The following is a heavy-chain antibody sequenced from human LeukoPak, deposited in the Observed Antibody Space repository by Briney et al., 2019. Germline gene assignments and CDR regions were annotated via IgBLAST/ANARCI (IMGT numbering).Heavy chain of an antibody. CDR3: AKGGGGDFPFDY. CDR2: LSGSGGST. D-gene: IGHD2-21*02. V-gene: IGHV3-23*01. J-gene: IGHJ4*02. CDR1: GFTFSNYA. Sequence: GGSLRLSCAASGFTFSNYAMSWIRQAPGKGLEWVSGLSGSGGSTYYADSVKGRFTISRDNFKNTLYLQMNSLRAEDTAVYYCAKGGGGDFPFDYWGQGTLVTVSS.